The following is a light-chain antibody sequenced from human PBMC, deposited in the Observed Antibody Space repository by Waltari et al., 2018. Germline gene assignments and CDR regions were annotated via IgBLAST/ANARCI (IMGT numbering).Light chain of an antibody. J-gene: IGKJ4*01. CDR2: WAY. V-gene: IGKV4-1*01. CDR1: QNILQSPNNQNS. Sequence: DIVMTQSPDSLAVSLGERATINCKSTQNILQSPNNQNSLAWYQQKPEQPPKLLIYWAYTRESGVPDRFSGSASGTDFTLTISSLQPEDVAVYFCQQYYSAPITFGGGTKVEIK. CDR3: QQYYSAPIT.